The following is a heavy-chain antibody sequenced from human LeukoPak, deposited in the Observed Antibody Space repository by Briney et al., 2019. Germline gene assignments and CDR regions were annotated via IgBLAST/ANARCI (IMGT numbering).Heavy chain of an antibody. Sequence: GGSLRLSCAASGFTFSSYGMHWVRQAPGKGLEWVAVIWYDGSNKYYADSVKGRFTISRDNSKNTLYLQMNSLRAEDTAVYYCARGLLWFGELFQGDYWGQGTLVTVSS. CDR1: GFTFSSYG. CDR3: ARGLLWFGELFQGDY. V-gene: IGHV3-33*01. D-gene: IGHD3-10*01. CDR2: IWYDGSNK. J-gene: IGHJ4*02.